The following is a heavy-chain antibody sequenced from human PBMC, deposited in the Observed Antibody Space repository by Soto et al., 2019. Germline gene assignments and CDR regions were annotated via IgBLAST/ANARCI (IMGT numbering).Heavy chain of an antibody. J-gene: IGHJ5*02. CDR2: INSNSGAT. Sequence: ASVKVSCKASGYTFTGYFMHWVRQAPGQGLEWMGWINSNSGATKYAQKFQGRVTLGRDTSISTAYMELSGLRSDDTAVYYCARGGGTILAPLPWGQGTLVTVSS. CDR1: GYTFTGYF. V-gene: IGHV1-2*02. D-gene: IGHD3-3*01. CDR3: ARGGGTILAPLP.